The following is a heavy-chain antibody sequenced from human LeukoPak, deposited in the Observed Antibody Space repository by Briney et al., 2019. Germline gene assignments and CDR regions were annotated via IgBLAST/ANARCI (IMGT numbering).Heavy chain of an antibody. CDR2: IYSGGST. J-gene: IGHJ5*02. CDR1: GFTFSNHG. CDR3: AIMVREDWFDP. D-gene: IGHD3-10*01. Sequence: GGSLRLSCAASGFTFSNHGMNWVRQAPGKGLEWVSLIYSGGSTYYADSVKGRFTISRDNSKNTLYLQMNSLRAEDTAVYYCAIMVREDWFDPWGQGTLVTVSS. V-gene: IGHV3-53*01.